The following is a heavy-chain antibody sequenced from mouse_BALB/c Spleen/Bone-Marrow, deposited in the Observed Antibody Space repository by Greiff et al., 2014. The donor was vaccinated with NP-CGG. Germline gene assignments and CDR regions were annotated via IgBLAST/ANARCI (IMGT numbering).Heavy chain of an antibody. CDR3: ASCRYGWYFDV. D-gene: IGHD2-14*01. Sequence: EVKLVESGAELVKPGASVNLSCTASGFNIKDTYLHWVKQRPEQGLDWIGRIDPAIFTKYDPKFQGKATITADTSSNTAYLHLSCLTSEDTAVYYCASCRYGWYFDVWGAGTTVTVSS. V-gene: IGHV14-3*02. J-gene: IGHJ1*01. CDR2: IDPAIFT. CDR1: GFNIKDTY.